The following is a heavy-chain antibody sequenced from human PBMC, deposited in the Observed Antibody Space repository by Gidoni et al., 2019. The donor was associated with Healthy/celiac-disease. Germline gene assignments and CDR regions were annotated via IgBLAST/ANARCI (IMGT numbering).Heavy chain of an antibody. J-gene: IGHJ4*02. Sequence: QITLKESGPTLVKPTQTLTLTCPFSGFSLSTSGVGVGWIRQPPGKALEWLALIYWDDDKRYSPSLKSRLTITKDTSKNQVVLTMTNMDPVDTATYYCARRALWFGELNFDYWGQGTLVTVSS. CDR2: IYWDDDK. D-gene: IGHD3-10*01. V-gene: IGHV2-5*02. CDR3: ARRALWFGELNFDY. CDR1: GFSLSTSGVG.